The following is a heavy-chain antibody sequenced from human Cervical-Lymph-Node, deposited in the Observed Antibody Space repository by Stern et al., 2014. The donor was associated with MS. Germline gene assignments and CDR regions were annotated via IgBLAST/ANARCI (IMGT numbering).Heavy chain of an antibody. Sequence: QVTLKESGPTLVKPTQTLTLTCTFSGFSLSTSGVGVGWICQPPGKALEWLALIYWDDDKRYSPSLKSRRTINKDTSQNQGVRSLANLGPVDTATFFCAPRLNLNYGWFGPWGQGTLVTVSS. CDR3: APRLNLNYGWFGP. V-gene: IGHV2-5*02. D-gene: IGHD1-7*01. J-gene: IGHJ5*02. CDR2: IYWDDDK. CDR1: GFSLSTSGVG.